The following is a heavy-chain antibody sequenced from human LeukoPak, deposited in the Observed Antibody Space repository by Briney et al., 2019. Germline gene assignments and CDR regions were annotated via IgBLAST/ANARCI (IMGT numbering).Heavy chain of an antibody. CDR2: IYYSGST. Sequence: PSETLSLTCTVSGGSISSYYWSWIRQPPGKGLEWIGYIYYSGSTNYNPSLKSRVTISVDTSKNQFSLKLRSVTSADTAVYYCATSLGFFPRFDPWGQGILVTVSS. CDR1: GGSISSYY. D-gene: IGHD2/OR15-2a*01. V-gene: IGHV4-59*01. CDR3: ATSLGFFPRFDP. J-gene: IGHJ5*02.